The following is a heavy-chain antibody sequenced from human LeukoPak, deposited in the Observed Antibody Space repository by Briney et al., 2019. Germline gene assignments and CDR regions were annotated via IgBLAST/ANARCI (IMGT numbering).Heavy chain of an antibody. J-gene: IGHJ4*02. Sequence: SETLSLTCAVYGGSFSGYYWSWIRQPPGKGLEWIGYIYYSGSTNYNPSLKSRVTISVDTSKNQFSLKLSSVTAADTAVYYCARLENSSGFSDYWGQGTLVTVSS. CDR2: IYYSGST. CDR3: ARLENSSGFSDY. D-gene: IGHD6-19*01. CDR1: GGSFSGYY. V-gene: IGHV4-59*01.